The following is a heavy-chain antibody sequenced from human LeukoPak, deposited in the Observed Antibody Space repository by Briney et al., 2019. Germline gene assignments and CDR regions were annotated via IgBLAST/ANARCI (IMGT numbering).Heavy chain of an antibody. V-gene: IGHV4-61*02. CDR3: ARDLSGPRGGDAFDI. J-gene: IGHJ3*02. D-gene: IGHD1-26*01. CDR2: IYTSGST. CDR1: GGSISSGGYY. Sequence: PSQTLSLTCTVSGGSISSGGYYWSWIRQPAGKGLEWIGRIYTSGSTNYNPSLKSRVTISVDTSKNQFSLKLSSVTAADTAVYYCARDLSGPRGGDAFDIWGQGTMVTVSS.